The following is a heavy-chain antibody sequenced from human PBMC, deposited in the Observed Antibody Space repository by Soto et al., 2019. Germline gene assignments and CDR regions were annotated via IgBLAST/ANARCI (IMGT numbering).Heavy chain of an antibody. D-gene: IGHD2-15*01. Sequence: QVQLVQSGAEVKKPGSSVKVSCKASGGTFSSYAISWVRQAPGQGLEWMGGIIPIFGTANYAQKFQGRVTITADESTSTAYIELSSLRSEDTAVYYCARTYCSGGSCYGSTSYYYYGMDVWGQGTTVTVSS. CDR3: ARTYCSGGSCYGSTSYYYYGMDV. V-gene: IGHV1-69*01. J-gene: IGHJ6*02. CDR2: IIPIFGTA. CDR1: GGTFSSYA.